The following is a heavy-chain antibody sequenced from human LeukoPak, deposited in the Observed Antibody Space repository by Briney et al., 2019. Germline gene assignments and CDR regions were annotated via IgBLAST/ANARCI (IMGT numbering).Heavy chain of an antibody. CDR3: ARDYRYYYGSGKYFPFDY. CDR1: GYTFTKYG. CDR2: ISANNGHT. J-gene: IGHJ4*02. D-gene: IGHD3-10*01. Sequence: GTSVKVSCKASGYTFTKYGINWVRHVPGQGLEWMGWISANNGHTNYAQNFQGRVTVTTDTSTSTAYMELRSLTSDDTAVYYCARDYRYYYGSGKYFPFDYLGQGTLVTVSS. V-gene: IGHV1-18*01.